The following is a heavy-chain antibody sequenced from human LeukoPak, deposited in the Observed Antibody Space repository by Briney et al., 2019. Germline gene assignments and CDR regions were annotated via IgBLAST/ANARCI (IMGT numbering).Heavy chain of an antibody. Sequence: PGGSLRLSCAASGFTFSSYAMSWVRQAPGKGLEWVSAISGSGGSTYYADSVKGRFTISGDNSKNTLYLQMNSLRAEDTAVYYCAKARHGTRIHFDYWGQGTLVTVSS. CDR3: AKARHGTRIHFDY. V-gene: IGHV3-23*01. CDR2: ISGSGGST. CDR1: GFTFSSYA. J-gene: IGHJ4*02. D-gene: IGHD1-1*01.